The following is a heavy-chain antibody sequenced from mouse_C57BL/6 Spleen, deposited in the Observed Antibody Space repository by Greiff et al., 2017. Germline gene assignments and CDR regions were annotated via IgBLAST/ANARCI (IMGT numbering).Heavy chain of an antibody. CDR2: INPGSGGT. D-gene: IGHD1-1*01. V-gene: IGHV1-54*01. Sequence: VKLMESGAELVRPGTSVKVSCKASGYAFTNYLIEWVKQRPGQGLEWIGVINPGSGGTNYNEKFKGKATLTADKSSSTAYMQLSSLTSEDSAVYFCARRYYGSSSWGQGTTLTVSS. J-gene: IGHJ2*01. CDR1: GYAFTNYL. CDR3: ARRYYGSSS.